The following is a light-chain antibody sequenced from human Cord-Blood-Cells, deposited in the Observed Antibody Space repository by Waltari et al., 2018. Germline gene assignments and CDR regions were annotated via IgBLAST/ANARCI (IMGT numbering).Light chain of an antibody. CDR1: QRVSSSY. CDR3: QQYGSSQFT. Sequence: EIVLTQSPGTLSLSPGERATLSCRASQRVSSSYLAWYQQKPGQAPRLLIYGASSRATVIPDRFSGSGSGTDFTLTIGRLEPEDFAVYYCQQYGSSQFTFGPGTKVDIK. V-gene: IGKV3-20*01. CDR2: GAS. J-gene: IGKJ3*01.